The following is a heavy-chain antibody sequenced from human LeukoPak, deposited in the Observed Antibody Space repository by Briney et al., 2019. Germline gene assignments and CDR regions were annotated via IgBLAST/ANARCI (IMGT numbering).Heavy chain of an antibody. V-gene: IGHV1-69*05. CDR2: IIPIFGTT. Sequence: ASVKVSCKASGGTFSSYAISWVRQAPGQGLEWMGRIIPIFGTTNYAQKFQGRVTITTDESPSTAYMELSSLRSEGTAVYDCARDQLTVVREYYGETGYYYYMDVWGKGTTVTVSS. CDR1: GGTFSSYA. CDR3: ARDQLTVVREYYGETGYYYYMDV. J-gene: IGHJ6*03. D-gene: IGHD2/OR15-2a*01.